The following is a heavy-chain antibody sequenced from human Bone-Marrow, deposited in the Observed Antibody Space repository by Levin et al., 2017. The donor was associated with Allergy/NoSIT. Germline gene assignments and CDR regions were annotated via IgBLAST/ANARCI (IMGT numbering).Heavy chain of an antibody. D-gene: IGHD6-13*01. CDR2: INQEGSEK. J-gene: IGHJ4*02. V-gene: IGHV3-7*04. CDR1: GFTFSTYW. Sequence: SCAASGFTFSTYWMTWVRQAPGKGLEWVAGINQEGSEKYYLDSVKGRFTVSRDNAKNSLYLQMNSLSAGDTAVYFCARDAYAAATDSWGQGTLVTVSS. CDR3: ARDAYAAATDS.